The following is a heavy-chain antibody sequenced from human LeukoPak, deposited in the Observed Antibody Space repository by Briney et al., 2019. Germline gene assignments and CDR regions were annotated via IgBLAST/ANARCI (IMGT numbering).Heavy chain of an antibody. D-gene: IGHD1-26*01. CDR3: ARLRSPGDFDY. Sequence: SETLSLTCAVYGGSFSGYYWSWIRQPPGKGLEWIGEINHSGSTNYNPSFKSRVTISVDTSKNQFSLNLRSVTAADTAVYYCARLRSPGDFDYWGQGTLVTVSS. V-gene: IGHV4-34*01. CDR2: INHSGST. CDR1: GGSFSGYY. J-gene: IGHJ4*02.